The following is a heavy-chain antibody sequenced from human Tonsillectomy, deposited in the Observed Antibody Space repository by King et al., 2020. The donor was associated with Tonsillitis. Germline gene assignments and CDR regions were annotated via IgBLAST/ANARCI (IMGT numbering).Heavy chain of an antibody. CDR1: GGPISDYY. V-gene: IGHV4-59*01. D-gene: IGHD3-10*01. CDR2: IYFSGTT. J-gene: IGHJ4*02. Sequence: QLQESGPGLVRPSETLSLMCTVSGGPISDYYWSWLRQTPGRGLEWIGYIYFSGTTKYNPSLGGRLTISADTSKNQFSLTLRSVSAAATAMYFCARDYGSGTFYSHPWYYWGPGVLVTVSP. CDR3: ARDYGSGTFYSHPWYY.